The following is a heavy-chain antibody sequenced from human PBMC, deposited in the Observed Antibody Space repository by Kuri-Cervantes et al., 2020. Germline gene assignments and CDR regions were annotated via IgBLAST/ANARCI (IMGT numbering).Heavy chain of an antibody. Sequence: ASVKVSCKASGGTFSSYTISWVRQAPGQGLEWMGWISAYNGNTNYAQKLQGRVTMTTDTSTSTAYMELRSLRSDDTAVYYCARVVHRVWQLEVLDAFDIWGQGTMVTVSS. D-gene: IGHD6-6*01. CDR2: ISAYNGNT. CDR1: GGTFSSYT. CDR3: ARVVHRVWQLEVLDAFDI. V-gene: IGHV1-18*01. J-gene: IGHJ3*02.